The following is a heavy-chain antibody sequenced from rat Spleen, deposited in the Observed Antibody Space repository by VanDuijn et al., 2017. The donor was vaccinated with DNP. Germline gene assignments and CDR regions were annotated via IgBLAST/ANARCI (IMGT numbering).Heavy chain of an antibody. Sequence: EVKLVESGGGLVRPGGSLKLSCAASGFNFNDYWMGWVRQAPGEGLERIGEINKGSSTINYSPSSKDKFTISRDNAQNTLYLQMNKLGSEDTAIYYCARQGYNSGYGGWFAYWGQGTLVTVSS. D-gene: IGHD4-3*01. V-gene: IGHV4-2*01. CDR2: INKGSSTI. CDR3: ARQGYNSGYGGWFAY. J-gene: IGHJ3*01. CDR1: GFNFNDYW.